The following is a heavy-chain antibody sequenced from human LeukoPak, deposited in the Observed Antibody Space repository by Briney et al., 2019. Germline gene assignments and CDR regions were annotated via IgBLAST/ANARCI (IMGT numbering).Heavy chain of an antibody. V-gene: IGHV1-69*05. Sequence: ASVKVSCKASGGTFSSYAISWVRQAPGQGLEWMGGIIPIFGTANYAQKFQGRVTITTDESTSTAYMELSSLRSEDTAVYYCARTRYSGSYYLHYYYYMDVWGKGTTVTVSS. D-gene: IGHD1-26*01. CDR1: GGTFSSYA. CDR2: IIPIFGTA. J-gene: IGHJ6*03. CDR3: ARTRYSGSYYLHYYYYMDV.